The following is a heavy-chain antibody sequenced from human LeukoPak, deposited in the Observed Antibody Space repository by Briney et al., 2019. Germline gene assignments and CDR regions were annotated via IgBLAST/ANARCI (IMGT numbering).Heavy chain of an antibody. CDR1: GFTFSSYA. V-gene: IGHV3-30-3*01. D-gene: IGHD1-1*01. J-gene: IGHJ4*02. CDR2: TSSDGNIK. CDR3: ARDPVPATARHFDY. Sequence: GGSLRLSCAASGFTFSSYAMHWVRQAPGKGLEWVAVTSSDGNIKYYADSVKGRFTISRDNSRNTLYLQMNSLRGEDTGVYYCARDPVPATARHFDYWGQGTLVTVSS.